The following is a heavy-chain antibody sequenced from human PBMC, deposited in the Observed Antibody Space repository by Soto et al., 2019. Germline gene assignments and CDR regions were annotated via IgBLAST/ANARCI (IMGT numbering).Heavy chain of an antibody. CDR2: INHSGST. J-gene: IGHJ4*02. D-gene: IGHD1-26*01. V-gene: IGHV4-34*01. CDR1: GGSFSAYY. Sequence: QVQLQQWGAGVLKPSETLSLTCAVDGGSFSAYYWSGIRQPPGKGLEWSGEINHSGSTNYNPSLKSRVTISVDTSKNQFSLKLTSVTAADTAVYYCARVRWDHPGVFDYWGQGTLVTVSS. CDR3: ARVRWDHPGVFDY.